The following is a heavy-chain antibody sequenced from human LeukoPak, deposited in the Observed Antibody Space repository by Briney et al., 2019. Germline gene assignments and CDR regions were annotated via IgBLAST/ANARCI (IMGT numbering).Heavy chain of an antibody. CDR2: INHSGST. CDR1: GGSFSGYY. CDR3: ARAPRGYGGNSALWFAP. J-gene: IGHJ5*02. D-gene: IGHD4-23*01. Sequence: SETLSLTCAVYGGSFSGYYWSWIRQSPGKGLEWIGEINHSGSTNYNPSLKSRVTISVDTSKNQFSLKLSSVTAADTAVYYCARAPRGYGGNSALWFAPWGQGTLVNVSS. V-gene: IGHV4-34*01.